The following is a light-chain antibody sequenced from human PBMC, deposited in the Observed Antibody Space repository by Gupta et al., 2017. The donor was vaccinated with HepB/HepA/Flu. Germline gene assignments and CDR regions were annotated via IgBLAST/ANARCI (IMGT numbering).Light chain of an antibody. CDR3: EAWDDSRNGVWV. J-gene: IGLJ3*02. CDR2: SNN. CDR1: SSNIGSNT. V-gene: IGLV1-44*01. Sequence: QSVLTQPPSASGTPGQRVTISCSGSSSNIGSNTVNWYQQLPGTAPKLLIYSNNQRPSGVPDRFSGSKSGTSAALAISGLQSEDEADYYCEAWDDSRNGVWVFGGGTKLTVL.